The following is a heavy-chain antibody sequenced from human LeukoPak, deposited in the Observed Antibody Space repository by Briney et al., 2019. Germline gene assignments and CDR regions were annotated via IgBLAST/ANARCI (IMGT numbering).Heavy chain of an antibody. CDR2: ISYEGSKK. J-gene: IGHJ4*02. D-gene: IGHD1-26*01. CDR1: GFTFSHYA. Sequence: SGGSLRLSCAASGFTFSHYAMHWVRQAPGKGLEWVSVISYEGSKKYYADSVKGRFTISRDNSKNTVHLQMNSLSTEDTAVYYCAKDRAEATRRSLDYWGQGTLVTVSS. CDR3: AKDRAEATRRSLDY. V-gene: IGHV3-30*04.